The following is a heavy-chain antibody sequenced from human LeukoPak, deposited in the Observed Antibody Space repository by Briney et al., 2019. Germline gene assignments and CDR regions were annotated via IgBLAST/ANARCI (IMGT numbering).Heavy chain of an antibody. CDR1: GYTFTNYY. CDR2: INPNPNSGGT. V-gene: IGHV1-2*02. D-gene: IGHD1-26*01. CDR3: ARGSYGYD. J-gene: IGHJ4*02. Sequence: ASVTVSFTASGYTFTNYYLHWVRQARGQGLEWVGWINPNPNSGGTSYAQKFQGRVTMTRDTSINTAYMELSGLRSDDTAVYFCARGSYGYDWGQGTLVTVSS.